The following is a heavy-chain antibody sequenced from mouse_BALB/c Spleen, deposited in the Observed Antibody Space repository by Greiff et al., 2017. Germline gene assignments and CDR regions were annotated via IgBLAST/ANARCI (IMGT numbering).Heavy chain of an antibody. CDR3: ASNWDIDY. Sequence: QVQLQQPGAELVKPGASVKLSCKASGYTFTSYWMHWVKQRPGQGLEWIGEINPSNGRTNYNEKFKSKATLTVDKSSSTAYMQLSSLTSEDSAVYYCASNWDIDYWGQGTTLTVSS. J-gene: IGHJ2*01. V-gene: IGHV1S81*02. CDR1: GYTFTSYW. D-gene: IGHD4-1*01. CDR2: INPSNGRT.